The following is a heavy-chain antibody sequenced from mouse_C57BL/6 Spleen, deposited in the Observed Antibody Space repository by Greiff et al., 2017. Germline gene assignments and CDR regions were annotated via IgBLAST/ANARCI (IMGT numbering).Heavy chain of an antibody. Sequence: QVQLQQPGAELVKPGASVKLSCKASGYTFTSYWMHWVKQSPGQGLEWIGMIHPNSGSTNYNEKFKSQATLTEDKSSSTAYMQLSSLTSEDSAVYYGARYDYSPRYFDYWGQGTTLTVSS. CDR3: ARYDYSPRYFDY. D-gene: IGHD2-12*01. CDR1: GYTFTSYW. V-gene: IGHV1-64*01. CDR2: IHPNSGST. J-gene: IGHJ2*01.